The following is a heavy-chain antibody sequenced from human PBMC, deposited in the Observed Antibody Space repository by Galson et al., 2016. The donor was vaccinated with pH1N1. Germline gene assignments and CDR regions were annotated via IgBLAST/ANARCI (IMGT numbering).Heavy chain of an antibody. Sequence: ETLSLTCTVSGGSINTYYWTWIRQPPGKGLEWIGYIHGSGSTNYAPSLNSRVTMSVDTSKNEISLRLRFVTAVDTAVYYCARNAWDASGLNYFDSWGQGILVSISS. V-gene: IGHV4-59*01. CDR2: IHGSGST. D-gene: IGHD3-22*01. CDR3: ARNAWDASGLNYFDS. CDR1: GGSINTYY. J-gene: IGHJ5*01.